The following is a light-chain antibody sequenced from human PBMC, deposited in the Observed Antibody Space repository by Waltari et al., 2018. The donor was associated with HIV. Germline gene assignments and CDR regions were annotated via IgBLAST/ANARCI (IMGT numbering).Light chain of an antibody. CDR1: SSNIGSNS. CDR2: NNN. CDR3: AAWDDSLSGRV. V-gene: IGLV1-44*01. J-gene: IGLJ2*01. Sequence: SGSSSNIGSNSVNWYQQLPGTAPKLLIYNNNERPSGVPDRFSGSRSGTSASLAISGLQSEDEADYYCAAWDDSLSGRVFGGGTKLTVL.